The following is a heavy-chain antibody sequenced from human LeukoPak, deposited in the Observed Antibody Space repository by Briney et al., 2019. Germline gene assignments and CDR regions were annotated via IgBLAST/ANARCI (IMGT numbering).Heavy chain of an antibody. D-gene: IGHD3-10*01. CDR1: GFTFSSYE. Sequence: GGSLRLSCAASGFTFSSYEMNWLRQAPGHGLEWVSYISSSGSTIYYADSVKGRFTISRDNAKNSLYLQMNSLRAEDTAVYYCARVGAMVRGVYWFDPWGQGTLVTVSS. J-gene: IGHJ5*02. CDR2: ISSSGSTI. V-gene: IGHV3-48*03. CDR3: ARVGAMVRGVYWFDP.